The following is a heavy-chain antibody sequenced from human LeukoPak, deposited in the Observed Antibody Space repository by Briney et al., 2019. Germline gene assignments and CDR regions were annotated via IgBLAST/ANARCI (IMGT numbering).Heavy chain of an antibody. J-gene: IGHJ4*02. D-gene: IGHD2-2*01. V-gene: IGHV1-2*02. Sequence: ASVKVSCKASGYTFSEFEIHWVRQAPGQGLEWMGWIKADSGGTRYAQQFQGRVTMTRDTSISTAYMELSRLRSDDTAMYYCATSNFGFWGQGTLVTVSS. CDR3: ATSNFGF. CDR1: GYTFSEFE. CDR2: IKADSGGT.